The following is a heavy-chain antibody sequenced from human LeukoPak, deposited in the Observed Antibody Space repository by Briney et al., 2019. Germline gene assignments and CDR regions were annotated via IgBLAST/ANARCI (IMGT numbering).Heavy chain of an antibody. CDR1: GFTFSSYG. J-gene: IGHJ4*02. CDR2: ISYDGSNK. D-gene: IGHD3-10*01. CDR3: AKPYGSGSYYNLPFDY. V-gene: IGHV3-30*18. Sequence: PGGSLRLSCAASGFTFSSYGMHWVRQAPGKGLEWVAVISYDGSNKYYADSVKGRFTISRDNSKNTLYLQMNSLRTEDTAVYYCAKPYGSGSYYNLPFDYWGQGILVTVSS.